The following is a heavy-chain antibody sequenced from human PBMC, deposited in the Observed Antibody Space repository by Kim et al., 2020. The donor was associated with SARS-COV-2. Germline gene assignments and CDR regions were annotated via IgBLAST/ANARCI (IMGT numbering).Heavy chain of an antibody. J-gene: IGHJ6*02. Sequence: YAQKFKGRVTMTRDTTITTAFLELSRLRSDDSAMYYCAREFTLPYYYGLDLWGQGTTVTVSS. CDR3: AREFTLPYYYGLDL. V-gene: IGHV1-2*02.